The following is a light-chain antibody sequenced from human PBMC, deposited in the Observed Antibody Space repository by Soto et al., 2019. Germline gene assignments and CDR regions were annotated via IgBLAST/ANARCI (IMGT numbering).Light chain of an antibody. CDR2: EVN. Sequence: QSALAQPPSASGSPGQSVTISCTGTSTDVGGYNYVSWYQQYPGKAPKLMIYEVNKRPSGVPDRFSGSKSGNTASLTVSGLQAEDEAYYYCSSYGGSYNYVFGTGTKVTVL. CDR3: SSYGGSYNYV. V-gene: IGLV2-8*01. J-gene: IGLJ1*01. CDR1: STDVGGYNY.